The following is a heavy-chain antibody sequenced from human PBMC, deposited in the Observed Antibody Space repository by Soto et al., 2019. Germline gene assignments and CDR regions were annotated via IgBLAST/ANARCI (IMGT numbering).Heavy chain of an antibody. CDR3: ATGIPFGY. D-gene: IGHD2-21*01. Sequence: SETLSLTCTVSGGSSSSYYWSWIRQPPGKGLEWIGYIYYSGSTNYNPSLKSRVTISVDTSKNQFSLKLSSVTAADTAVYYCATGIPFGYWGQGTLVTVSS. CDR2: IYYSGST. J-gene: IGHJ4*02. CDR1: GGSSSSYY. V-gene: IGHV4-59*01.